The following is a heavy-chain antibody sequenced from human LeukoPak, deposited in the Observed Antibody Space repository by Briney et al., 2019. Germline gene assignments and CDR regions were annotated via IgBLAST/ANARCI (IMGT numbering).Heavy chain of an antibody. J-gene: IGHJ1*01. CDR1: GLTFSNSW. CDR3: TRVSGLGTNEFYQY. V-gene: IGHV3-74*01. D-gene: IGHD3-10*01. CDR2: INNDGSST. Sequence: GGSLRLSCAASGLTFSNSWMPWVRQAPGKGLVWVSRINNDGSSTRYADSVKGRFTISRGNAKNTVYLQMNSLRAEDTAVYYCTRVSGLGTNEFYQYWGQGTLVTVPS.